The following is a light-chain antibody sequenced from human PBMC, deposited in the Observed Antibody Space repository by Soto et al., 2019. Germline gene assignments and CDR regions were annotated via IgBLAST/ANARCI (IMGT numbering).Light chain of an antibody. J-gene: IGKJ1*01. V-gene: IGKV3-20*01. CDR1: QSVSSSY. CDR2: GAS. Sequence: EIVLTQSPGTLSLSPGERATLSCRASQSVSSSYLAWYHQKPGQAPRLLIYGASSRATGIPERFSGSGSGTDFTLTISRLEREDFAVYYCQQYGSSPQGTFGQGTKVEIK. CDR3: QQYGSSPQGT.